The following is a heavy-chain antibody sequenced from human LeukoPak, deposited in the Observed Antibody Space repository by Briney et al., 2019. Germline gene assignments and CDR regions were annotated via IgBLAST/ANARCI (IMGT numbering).Heavy chain of an antibody. Sequence: PGGSLRLSCAASGYTFSNYAMHWVRQAPGKGLEWVAVISYDGSNKYYADSVKGRFTISRDNSKNTLYLQMNSLRAEDTAVYYCARDSSIYGMDVWGQGTTVTVSS. CDR1: GYTFSNYA. V-gene: IGHV3-30-3*01. CDR2: ISYDGSNK. J-gene: IGHJ6*02. CDR3: ARDSSIYGMDV.